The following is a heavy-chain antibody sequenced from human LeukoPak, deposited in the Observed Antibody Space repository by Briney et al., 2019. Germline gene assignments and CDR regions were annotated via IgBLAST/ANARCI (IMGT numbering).Heavy chain of an antibody. D-gene: IGHD5-24*01. CDR1: GFPFSDYG. V-gene: IGHV3-33*01. J-gene: IGHJ4*02. CDR2: IWYDGSNK. CDR3: ARGEQEMATMSIDY. Sequence: GRSLRLSCATSGFPFSDYGMLWVRQAPGKGLEWVSIIWYDGSNKYYVDSVKGRFTISRDNAKNSLYLQMDGLRAEDTAVYYCARGEQEMATMSIDYWGQGTLVTVSS.